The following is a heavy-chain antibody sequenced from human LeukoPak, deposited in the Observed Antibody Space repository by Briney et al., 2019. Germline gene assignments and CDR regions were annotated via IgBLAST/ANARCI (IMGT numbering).Heavy chain of an antibody. CDR2: IHTDVTTT. CDR3: GYFGSENSYTSDS. CDR1: GFSFSSFG. D-gene: IGHD3-10*01. V-gene: IGHV3-30*02. Sequence: PGESLRLACAASGFSFSSFGMHWVRQAPGKGLEWVAYIHTDVTTTYYADSVKGRFTISRDNSKNTLSLQMNSLGTGDTAVYYCGYFGSENSYTSDSWGQGTLVTVSS. J-gene: IGHJ5*01.